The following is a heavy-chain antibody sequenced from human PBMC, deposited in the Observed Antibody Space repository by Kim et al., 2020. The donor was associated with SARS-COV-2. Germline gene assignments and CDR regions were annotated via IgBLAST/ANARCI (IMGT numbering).Heavy chain of an antibody. J-gene: IGHJ4*02. CDR3: VSVSRGTVFDY. Sequence: SETLSLTCAVYGGSFSGYYWSWIRQPPGKGLEWIGEINHSGSTNYNPSLKSRVTISVDTSKNQFSLKLSSVTAADTAVYYCVSVSRGTVFDYWGQGTLVTVSS. CDR1: GGSFSGYY. V-gene: IGHV4-34*01. D-gene: IGHD3-16*01. CDR2: INHSGST.